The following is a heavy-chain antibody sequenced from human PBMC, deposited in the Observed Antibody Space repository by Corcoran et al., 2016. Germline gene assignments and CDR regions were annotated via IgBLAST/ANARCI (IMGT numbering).Heavy chain of an antibody. CDR3: APSPKSRGYSYGMDV. CDR1: GGSSSGYY. D-gene: IGHD5-18*01. Sequence: QVQLQQWGAGLLTPSETLSLTCAVYGGSSSGYYWSWIRQPPGRGLEWIGEINHSGSTNYNPSLKSRVTISVDTSKNQFSLKLSSVTAADTAVYYCAPSPKSRGYSYGMDVWGQGTTVTVSS. CDR2: INHSGST. J-gene: IGHJ6*02. V-gene: IGHV4-34*01.